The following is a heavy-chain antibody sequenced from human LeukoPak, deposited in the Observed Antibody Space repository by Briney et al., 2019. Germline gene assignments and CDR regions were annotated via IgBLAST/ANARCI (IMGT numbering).Heavy chain of an antibody. J-gene: IGHJ4*02. D-gene: IGHD6-19*01. CDR3: AKDLRGIAVAGTLIDY. Sequence: PGGSLRLSCAASGFNLRGFWMSWVRQAPGKGPEWVSAISGSGGSTYYADSVKGRFTISRDNSKNTLYLQMNSLRAEDTAVYYCAKDLRGIAVAGTLIDYWGQGTLVTVSS. V-gene: IGHV3-23*01. CDR2: ISGSGGST. CDR1: GFNLRGFW.